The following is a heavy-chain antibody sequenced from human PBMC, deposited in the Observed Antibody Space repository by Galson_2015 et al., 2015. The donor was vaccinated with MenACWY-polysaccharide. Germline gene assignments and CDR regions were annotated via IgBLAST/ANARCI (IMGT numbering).Heavy chain of an antibody. V-gene: IGHV3-23*01. CDR2: ISVSGSIT. J-gene: IGHJ6*02. CDR1: GFTFGRYA. Sequence: SLRLSCAASGFTFGRYAMSWVRQVPGKGLEWVSSISVSGSITHYAGSVKGRFTISRDNSKNTLSLQMNSLRVEDMALYYCAKDRETGTTRLYYGMDVWGQGTTVIVSS. CDR3: AKDRETGTTRLYYGMDV. D-gene: IGHD1-7*01.